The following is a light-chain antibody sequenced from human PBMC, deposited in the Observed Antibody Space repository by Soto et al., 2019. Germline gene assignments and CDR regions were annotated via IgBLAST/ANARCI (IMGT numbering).Light chain of an antibody. V-gene: IGLV1-40*01. CDR2: GNS. CDR3: QTCDSSLCGHGA. Sequence: QSVLTQLPSVSGAPGQRVTISGTGSSSNVGAGYDVHWYQQLPGTAPKLLIYGNSNRPSGVPDRFSGSKSGTSASLAITGLQAEDEADYYCQTCDSSLCGHGAFGGGTK. J-gene: IGLJ2*01. CDR1: SSNVGAGYD.